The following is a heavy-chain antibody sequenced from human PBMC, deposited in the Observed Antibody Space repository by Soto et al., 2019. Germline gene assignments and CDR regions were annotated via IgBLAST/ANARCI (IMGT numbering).Heavy chain of an antibody. CDR1: GFTFINSA. CDR3: EEELYSGARCCSFDI. CDR2: IIVGSGGT. J-gene: IGHJ3*02. V-gene: IGHV1-58*01. Sequence: ASVKVSCKTSGFTFINSAVQWVRQALGQRPEWIGWIIVGSGGTKYAQELQQRLTITRDMSTNAAYMELNSLRSEDTEVYYCEEELYSGARCCSFDIWVPGTMVTVS. D-gene: IGHD2-15*01.